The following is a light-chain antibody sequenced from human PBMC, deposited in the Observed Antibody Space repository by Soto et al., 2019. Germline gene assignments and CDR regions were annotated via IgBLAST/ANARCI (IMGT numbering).Light chain of an antibody. J-gene: IGKJ4*01. V-gene: IGKV3-20*01. CDR3: HQYVSSPLT. Sequence: EIVLTQSPGTPSLSPGERATLSCRASQSVSSNYLAWYQQKPGQAPRLLIYGASSRATGIPDRFSGSGSGTDFTLTISRLEPEDFAVYYCHQYVSSPLTFGGGTKVEIK. CDR2: GAS. CDR1: QSVSSNY.